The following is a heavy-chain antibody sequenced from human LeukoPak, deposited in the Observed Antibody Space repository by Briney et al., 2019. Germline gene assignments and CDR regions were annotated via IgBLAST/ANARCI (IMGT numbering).Heavy chain of an antibody. J-gene: IGHJ4*02. CDR3: ARGYSGSYYGV. D-gene: IGHD1-26*01. CDR2: IIYSGST. CDR1: GGSFSGYY. V-gene: IGHV4-59*01. Sequence: SETLSLTCAVYGGSFSGYYWSWIRQPPGKGLEWIGYIIYSGSTNYNPSLKSRVTISVDTSKNQFSLQLSSVTAADTAVYYCARGYSGSYYGVWGQGTLVTVSS.